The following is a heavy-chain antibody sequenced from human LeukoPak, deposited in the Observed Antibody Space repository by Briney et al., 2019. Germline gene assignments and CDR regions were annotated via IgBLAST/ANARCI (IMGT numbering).Heavy chain of an antibody. Sequence: GGSLRLSCAASGFTFSSYSMNWVRQAPGKGLEWVSSISSSSSYLYYADSVKGRFTISRDNAKSSLYLQMNSLRAEDTAVYYCARERSWYYYDSSGYPPDYWGQGTLVTVSS. J-gene: IGHJ4*02. D-gene: IGHD3-22*01. CDR1: GFTFSSYS. CDR2: ISSSSSYL. V-gene: IGHV3-21*01. CDR3: ARERSWYYYDSSGYPPDY.